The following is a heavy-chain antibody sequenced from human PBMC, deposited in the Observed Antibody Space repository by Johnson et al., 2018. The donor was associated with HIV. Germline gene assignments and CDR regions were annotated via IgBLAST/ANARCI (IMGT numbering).Heavy chain of an antibody. J-gene: IGHJ3*02. CDR2: ISGSGGST. CDR3: AKDTEIAARDDAFEI. CDR1: GFTFRNYA. Sequence: VQLVESGGGVVQPGRSLRLSCAASGFTFRNYALTWVRQAPGKGLDWVSSISGSGGSTHYADSVKGRFTISRDNSKSTLYLQMNSLRAEDTAVYYCAKDTEIAARDDAFEIWGLGTMVTVSS. V-gene: IGHV3-23*04. D-gene: IGHD6-6*01.